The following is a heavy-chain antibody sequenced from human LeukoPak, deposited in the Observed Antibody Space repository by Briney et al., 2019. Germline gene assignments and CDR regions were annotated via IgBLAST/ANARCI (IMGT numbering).Heavy chain of an antibody. V-gene: IGHV3-74*01. J-gene: IGHJ3*02. CDR3: ARGGDYHAFDI. CDR2: IDSDGSGT. Sequence: PGGSLRLSCAASGFTFSSYWIHWVRHAPGKGLVWVSRIDSDGSGTIYADSVKGRFTISRDNAKNTLYLQMNSLKAEDTAVYYCARGGDYHAFDIWGQGTMVTVSS. D-gene: IGHD3-10*01. CDR1: GFTFSSYW.